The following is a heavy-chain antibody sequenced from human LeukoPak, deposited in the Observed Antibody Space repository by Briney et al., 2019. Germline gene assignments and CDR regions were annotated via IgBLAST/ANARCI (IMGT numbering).Heavy chain of an antibody. CDR2: INTDGSST. CDR3: ARDGRYCSSTSCYIKAFDI. Sequence: GGSLRLSCAASGFTFSSYWMHWVRQAPGKGLVWVSRINTDGSSTSYADSVKGRFTISRDNAKNTLYLQMNSLRAEDTAVYYCARDGRYCSSTSCYIKAFDIWGQGTMVTVSS. J-gene: IGHJ3*02. V-gene: IGHV3-74*01. CDR1: GFTFSSYW. D-gene: IGHD2-2*02.